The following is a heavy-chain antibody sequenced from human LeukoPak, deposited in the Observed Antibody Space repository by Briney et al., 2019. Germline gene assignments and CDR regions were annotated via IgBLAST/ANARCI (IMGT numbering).Heavy chain of an antibody. J-gene: IGHJ4*02. D-gene: IGHD3-3*02. CDR3: ARMAPVLGCAFAV. V-gene: IGHV4-34*01. CDR1: EVSLLLDP. Sequence: SESLTLTCTVSEVSLLLDPRSWVRQPSGKGLEWIGEINHSGGANYSAALQGRGPISIDTSKNQLSLTLSSVTAAMKYFYYCARMAPVLGCAFAVGGQGTLVTVSS. CDR2: INHSGGA.